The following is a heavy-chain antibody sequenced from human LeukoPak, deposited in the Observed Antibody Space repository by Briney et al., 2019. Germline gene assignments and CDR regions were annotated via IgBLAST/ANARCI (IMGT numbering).Heavy chain of an antibody. J-gene: IGHJ4*02. CDR3: AKDGQPTVTTVDY. CDR1: GFTFDDYA. D-gene: IGHD4-17*01. CDR2: ISWNSGSI. V-gene: IGHV3-9*01. Sequence: GGSLRLSCAASGFTFDDYAMHWVRQAPGKGLEWVSGISWNSGSIGYADSVKGRFTISRDNAKNSLCLQMNSLRAEDTALYYCAKDGQPTVTTVDYWGQGTLVTVSS.